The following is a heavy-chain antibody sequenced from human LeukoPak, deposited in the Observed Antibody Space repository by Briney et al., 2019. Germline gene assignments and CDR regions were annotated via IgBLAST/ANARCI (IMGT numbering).Heavy chain of an antibody. CDR3: VTYWTGFFQH. CDR2: IYYSGST. D-gene: IGHD1-1*01. V-gene: IGHV4-59*01. J-gene: IGHJ1*01. CDR1: GGSISSYY. Sequence: SETLSLTCTVSGGSISSYYWSWIRQPPGKGLEWIGYIYYSGSTNYNPSLKSRVTISVDTSKNQFSLRLSSVTAADTAVYYCVTYWTGFFQHWGQGTLVTVSS.